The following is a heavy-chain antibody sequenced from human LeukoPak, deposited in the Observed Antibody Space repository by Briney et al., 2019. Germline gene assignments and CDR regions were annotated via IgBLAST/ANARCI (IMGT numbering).Heavy chain of an antibody. Sequence: GASVKVSCKASGGTFSSYAISWVRQAPGQGLEWMGGIIPIFGTANYAQKFQGRVTMTTDTSTSTAYMELRSLRSDNTAVYYCARDPPLYYYDSSGYDNYRGGIDAFDIWGQGTMVTVSS. CDR1: GGTFSSYA. J-gene: IGHJ3*02. CDR3: ARDPPLYYYDSSGYDNYRGGIDAFDI. D-gene: IGHD3-22*01. CDR2: IIPIFGTA. V-gene: IGHV1-69*05.